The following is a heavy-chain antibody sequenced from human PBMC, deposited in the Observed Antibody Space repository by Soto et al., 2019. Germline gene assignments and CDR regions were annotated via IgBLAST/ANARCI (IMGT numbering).Heavy chain of an antibody. V-gene: IGHV3-13*01. CDR3: ARAVGYCSGGSCQTDYYYMDV. D-gene: IGHD2-15*01. CDR2: IGTAGDT. Sequence: EVQLVESGGGLVQPGGSLRLSCAASGFTFSSYDMHWVRQATGKGLEWVSAIGTAGDTYYPGSVKGRFTISRENAKNSLYLQMNSLRAGDTAVYYCARAVGYCSGGSCQTDYYYMDVWGKGTTVTVSS. CDR1: GFTFSSYD. J-gene: IGHJ6*03.